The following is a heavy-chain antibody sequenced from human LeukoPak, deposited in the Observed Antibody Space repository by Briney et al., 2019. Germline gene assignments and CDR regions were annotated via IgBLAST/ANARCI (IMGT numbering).Heavy chain of an antibody. CDR2: LNPSGGGT. CDR1: GYTFTNYY. CDR3: ARDPRLSSGYSTGILWYFDL. J-gene: IGHJ2*01. D-gene: IGHD3-22*01. Sequence: GASVKVSCKASGYTFTNYYIHWVRQAPGQGLEWVGILNPSGGGTSYAQKFQGRVTMPRDTSTSTVYMELSSLRSEDTAVYYCARDPRLSSGYSTGILWYFDLWGRGTLVTVSS. V-gene: IGHV1-46*01.